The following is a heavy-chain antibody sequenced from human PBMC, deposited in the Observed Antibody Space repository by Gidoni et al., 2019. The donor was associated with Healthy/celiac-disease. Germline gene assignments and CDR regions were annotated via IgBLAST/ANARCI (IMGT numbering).Heavy chain of an antibody. CDR2: IYYSGST. V-gene: IGHV4-59*01. J-gene: IGHJ6*03. D-gene: IGHD2-15*01. Sequence: QVQLQESGPGLVKPSETLSLTCTVPGGSISSSYWSGIRQPPGKGLEWIGYIYYSGSTNYNPSLKSRVTISVDTSKNQFSLKLSSVTAADTAVYYCARGGGGYCSGGSCYSFYYYYYMDVWGKGTTVTVSS. CDR3: ARGGGGYCSGGSCYSFYYYYYMDV. CDR1: GGSISSSY.